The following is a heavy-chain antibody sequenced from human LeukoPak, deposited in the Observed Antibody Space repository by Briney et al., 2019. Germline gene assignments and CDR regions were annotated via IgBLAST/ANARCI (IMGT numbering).Heavy chain of an antibody. Sequence: PSGTLSLTCTISGCSIGPYYWGWLRQPAGKALEWIGRSYTTGSTNYNPSLKSRVTMSLDTSKNQFSLKLSSVTAADTAVYYCARGATLQYCSGGSCYWSWFDPWGQGTLVTVSS. J-gene: IGHJ5*02. CDR2: SYTTGST. D-gene: IGHD2-15*01. CDR3: ARGATLQYCSGGSCYWSWFDP. V-gene: IGHV4-4*07. CDR1: GCSIGPYY.